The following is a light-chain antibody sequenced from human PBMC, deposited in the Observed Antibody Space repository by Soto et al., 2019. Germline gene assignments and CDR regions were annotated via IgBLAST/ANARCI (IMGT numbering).Light chain of an antibody. CDR1: SSDVGGYKY. CDR2: DVT. V-gene: IGLV2-14*03. CDR3: SSYRSGNHVL. Sequence: QSALTQPASVSGSPGQSITISCTGTSSDVGGYKYVSWYQQHPGKAPKLMIYDVTNRPSGVSNRFSGSKSGNTASLTISGLQAEDEADYYCSSYRSGNHVLFGGGTKVTVL. J-gene: IGLJ2*01.